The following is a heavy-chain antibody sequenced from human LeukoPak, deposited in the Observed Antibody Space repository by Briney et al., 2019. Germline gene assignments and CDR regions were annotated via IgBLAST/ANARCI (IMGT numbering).Heavy chain of an antibody. D-gene: IGHD2-21*02. CDR1: GFTFSSYA. Sequence: PGGSLRLSCAASGFTFSSYAMSWVRQAPGKGLEWVSAISGSGGSTYYADSVKGRFTISRDNSKNTLYLQMNSLRAEDTAVYYCAKVPDCGGDCSGSWFDPWGQGTLVTVSS. CDR2: ISGSGGST. CDR3: AKVPDCGGDCSGSWFDP. V-gene: IGHV3-23*01. J-gene: IGHJ5*02.